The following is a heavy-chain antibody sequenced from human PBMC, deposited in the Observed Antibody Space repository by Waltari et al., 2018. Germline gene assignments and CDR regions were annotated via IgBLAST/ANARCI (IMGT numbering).Heavy chain of an antibody. CDR2: ISGSGGST. Sequence: EVQLLESGGGLVQPGGSLRLSCAASGFTFSSYAMSWFRQAPGKGLELVSAISGSGGSTYYADSVKGRFTISRDNSKNTLYLQMNSLRAEDTAVYYCPRFGIAAAGNHYYYYGMDVWGQGTTVTVSS. V-gene: IGHV3-23*01. CDR1: GFTFSSYA. D-gene: IGHD6-13*01. CDR3: PRFGIAAAGNHYYYYGMDV. J-gene: IGHJ6*02.